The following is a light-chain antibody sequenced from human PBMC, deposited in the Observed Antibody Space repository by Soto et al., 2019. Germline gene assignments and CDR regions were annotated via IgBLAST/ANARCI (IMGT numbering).Light chain of an antibody. CDR3: QQYNNWLT. CDR2: GAS. V-gene: IGKV3-15*01. J-gene: IGKJ4*01. CDR1: QSVSSN. Sequence: EIVMTQSPATLSVSPGERATLSCRASQSVSSNLAWYQQKPGQAPRLLIYGASTRATGIPARFSGSGSGTEFTLTISSLQSEEFAVYYCQQYNNWLTFGGGTKVDIK.